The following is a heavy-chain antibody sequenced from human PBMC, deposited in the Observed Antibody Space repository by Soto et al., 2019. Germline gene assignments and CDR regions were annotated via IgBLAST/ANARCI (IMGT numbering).Heavy chain of an antibody. CDR3: ARGAGDY. Sequence: QVQLVQSGGEVKMPGASVTVSCKASGYSFTTYDINWVRQAPGQGLEGMGWISGYNGNTNYAQKVQGRVTMTTDTSTSTAYIELRSLTSDDTAVYYCARGAGDYWGQGTLVTVSS. CDR1: GYSFTTYD. V-gene: IGHV1-18*01. D-gene: IGHD6-19*01. J-gene: IGHJ4*02. CDR2: ISGYNGNT.